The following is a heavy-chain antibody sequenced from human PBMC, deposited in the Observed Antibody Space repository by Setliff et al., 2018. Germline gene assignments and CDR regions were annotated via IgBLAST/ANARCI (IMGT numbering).Heavy chain of an antibody. CDR3: ARVPATVTTFYYYYMDV. CDR1: GGSISSYY. CDR2: IYYSGST. D-gene: IGHD4-17*01. Sequence: PSETLSLTCTVSGGSISSYYWSWIRQPAGKGLEWIGYIYYSGSTYYNPSLKSRVTISVDTSKNQFSLKLSSVTAADTAVYYCARVPATVTTFYYYYMDVWGKGTTVTVSS. V-gene: IGHV4-59*01. J-gene: IGHJ6*03.